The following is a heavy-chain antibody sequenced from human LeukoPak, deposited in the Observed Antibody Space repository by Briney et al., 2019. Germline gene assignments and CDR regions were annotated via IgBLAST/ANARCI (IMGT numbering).Heavy chain of an antibody. CDR1: GFTFSSYG. CDR2: ISGSGVST. J-gene: IGHJ6*03. CDR3: AKCILTGYYKGYMDV. D-gene: IGHD3-9*01. V-gene: IGHV3-23*01. Sequence: GGSLRLSCAASGFTFSSYGMSWARQAPGKVLEWVSAISGSGVSTYYADSVKGRFTISRDNSKNSLYLQMNSLRAEDTAVYYCAKCILTGYYKGYMDVWGKGTTVTISS.